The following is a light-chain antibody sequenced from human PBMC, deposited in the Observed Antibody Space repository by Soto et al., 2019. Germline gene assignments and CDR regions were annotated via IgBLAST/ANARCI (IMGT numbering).Light chain of an antibody. CDR3: MQALQTPYT. CDR2: LGF. V-gene: IGKV2-28*01. J-gene: IGKJ2*01. CDR1: QRLLHSNGNIF. Sequence: EIVMTQSPPSLTVTPGEPASISCSSSQRLLHSNGNIFLDWYLQKPGQSPQLLIYLGFNRASGVPDRVSGSGAGTDFTLKISRVEAEDAGVYCCMQALQTPYTCGQGTMLEIK.